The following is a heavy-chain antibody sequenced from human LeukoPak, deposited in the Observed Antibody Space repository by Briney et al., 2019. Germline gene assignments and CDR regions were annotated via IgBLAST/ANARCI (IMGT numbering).Heavy chain of an antibody. Sequence: GRSLRLSCAASGFTFSSYAMHWVRQAPGKGLEWVALILYDGSNKYYADSVKGRFTISRDNSKNTLYLQMNSLRAEDTAVYYCAREDSSSANDYWGQGTLVTVSS. CDR3: AREDSSSANDY. V-gene: IGHV3-30*04. CDR1: GFTFSSYA. CDR2: ILYDGSNK. J-gene: IGHJ4*02. D-gene: IGHD6-6*01.